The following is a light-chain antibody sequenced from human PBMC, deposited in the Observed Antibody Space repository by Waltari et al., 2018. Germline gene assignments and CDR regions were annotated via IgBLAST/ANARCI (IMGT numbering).Light chain of an antibody. J-gene: IGLJ7*01. CDR1: RSNIGNNY. CDR3: GTWDSSLSGAV. V-gene: IGLV1-51*02. Sequence: QSVLTQPPSVSAAPGQRVTISCSGGRSNIGNNYVSWYRQFPGTAPKLLIYEETERPSGIGGRFAGSKAGTSATLDITGLQAGDEADYYCGTWDSSLSGAVFGGGTHLTVL. CDR2: EET.